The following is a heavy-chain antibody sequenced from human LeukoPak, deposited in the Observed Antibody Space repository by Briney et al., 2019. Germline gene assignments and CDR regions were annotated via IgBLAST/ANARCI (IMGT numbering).Heavy chain of an antibody. Sequence: SETLSLTCTVSGGSISSYYWSWIRQPPGKGLEWIGYIYYSGSTNYNPSLKSRVTISVDTSKNQFSLKLSSVTAADTAVYYCARDYSRWYSDFWSGRHGAFDIWGQGTMVTVSS. CDR2: IYYSGST. V-gene: IGHV4-59*01. CDR3: ARDYSRWYSDFWSGRHGAFDI. J-gene: IGHJ3*02. CDR1: GGSISSYY. D-gene: IGHD3-3*01.